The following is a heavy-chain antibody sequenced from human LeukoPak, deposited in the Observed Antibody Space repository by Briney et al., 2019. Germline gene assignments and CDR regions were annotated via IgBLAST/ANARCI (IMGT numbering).Heavy chain of an antibody. J-gene: IGHJ4*02. V-gene: IGHV3-30*18. CDR3: AKDQDSYGYDY. D-gene: IGHD5-18*01. CDR1: GFTFSSYG. Sequence: GGSLRLSCAASGFTFSSYGMHWVRQAPGKGLEWVAVISYDGSNKYYADSVKARFTISRDNSKNTLYLQMNSLRAEDTAVYYCAKDQDSYGYDYWGQGTLVTVSS. CDR2: ISYDGSNK.